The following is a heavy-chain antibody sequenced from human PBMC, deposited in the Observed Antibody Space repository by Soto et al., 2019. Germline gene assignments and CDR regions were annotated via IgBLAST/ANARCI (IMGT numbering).Heavy chain of an antibody. J-gene: IGHJ3*02. V-gene: IGHV4-31*03. CDR3: ARDLRDNGSGAFDI. CDR1: GGSISSGGYY. D-gene: IGHD1-20*01. CDR2: IYYSGST. Sequence: SETLSLTCTVSGGSISSGGYYWSWIRQHPGKGLEWIGYIYYSGSTYYNPYLKSRVTISVDTSKNQFSLKLSSVSAADTAVYYCARDLRDNGSGAFDIWGQGTMVTVSS.